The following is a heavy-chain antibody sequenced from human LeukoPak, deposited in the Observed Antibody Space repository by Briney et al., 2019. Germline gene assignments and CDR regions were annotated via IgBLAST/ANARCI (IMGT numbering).Heavy chain of an antibody. CDR2: IWYDGSNK. CDR3: AKASVAGNYYFDY. D-gene: IGHD6-19*01. V-gene: IGHV3-33*06. Sequence: GGSLRLSCAASGFTFRSYGMRWVRQAPGKGLEWVAVIWYDGSNKYYADSVKGRFTISRDNSKNTLYLQMNSLRAEDTAVYYCAKASVAGNYYFDYWGQGTLVTVSS. J-gene: IGHJ4*02. CDR1: GFTFRSYG.